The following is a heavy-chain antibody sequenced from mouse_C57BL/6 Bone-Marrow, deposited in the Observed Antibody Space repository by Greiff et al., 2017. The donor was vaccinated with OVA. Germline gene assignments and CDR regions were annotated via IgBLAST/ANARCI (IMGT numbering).Heavy chain of an antibody. Sequence: EVMLVESGGGLVQPGGSLKLSCAASGFTFSAYGMAWVRLAPRSGPEWVAFISNLAYSIYYADPVTGRFTISRENAKNTLYLEMSSLRSDDTAMYYCARLGGYDYDGAYYYAMDYWGQGTSVTVSS. D-gene: IGHD2-4*01. J-gene: IGHJ4*01. CDR3: ARLGGYDYDGAYYYAMDY. CDR2: ISNLAYSI. CDR1: GFTFSAYG. V-gene: IGHV5-15*01.